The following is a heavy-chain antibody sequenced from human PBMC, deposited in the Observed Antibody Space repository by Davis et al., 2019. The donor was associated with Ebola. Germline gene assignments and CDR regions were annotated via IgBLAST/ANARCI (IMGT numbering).Heavy chain of an antibody. CDR2: ISGSDGST. CDR3: AKRGERQWLPLDY. CDR1: GFTFSSYV. D-gene: IGHD6-19*01. Sequence: GESLKISCAASGFTFSSYVMSWVRQAPGKGLEWVSTISGSDGSTYSADSVKGRFTISRDNSKNTLYLQMKSLRAEGTAVYYCAKRGERQWLPLDYWGQGTLVTVSS. V-gene: IGHV3-23*01. J-gene: IGHJ4*02.